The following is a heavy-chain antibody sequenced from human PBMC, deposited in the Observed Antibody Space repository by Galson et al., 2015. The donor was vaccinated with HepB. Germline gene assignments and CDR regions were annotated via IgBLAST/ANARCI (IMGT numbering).Heavy chain of an antibody. Sequence: SLRLSCAASGFTFSSYAMNWVRQAPGKGLGWVSLISGSGVTTYYADSVKGRFTISRDNSKNTLYLQMNSLRAEDTALYFCAKDFDSSGFYYDYLDYWGQGTLVAVSS. J-gene: IGHJ4*02. CDR2: ISGSGVTT. CDR1: GFTFSSYA. V-gene: IGHV3-23*01. D-gene: IGHD3-22*01. CDR3: AKDFDSSGFYYDYLDY.